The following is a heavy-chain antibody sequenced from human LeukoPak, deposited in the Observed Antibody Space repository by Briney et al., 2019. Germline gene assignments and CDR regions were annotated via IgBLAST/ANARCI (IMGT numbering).Heavy chain of an antibody. CDR1: GFSFSRYA. V-gene: IGHV3-33*07. D-gene: IGHD2-15*01. J-gene: IGHJ4*02. Sequence: PGGSLRLSCAASGFSFSRYAVTWVRQAPGKGLEWVAVIWHDGRNKYYADSVRGRFTISRDNSKNTLYLQMNSLRAEDTAVYYCARDRGSDDPIDYWGQGTLVTVSS. CDR3: ARDRGSDDPIDY. CDR2: IWHDGRNK.